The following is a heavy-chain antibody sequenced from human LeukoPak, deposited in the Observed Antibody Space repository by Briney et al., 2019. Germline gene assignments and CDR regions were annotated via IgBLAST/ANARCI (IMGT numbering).Heavy chain of an antibody. V-gene: IGHV3-20*04. CDR3: ARDHNAWYYYDSSGYYPYHDAFDI. D-gene: IGHD3-22*01. CDR2: INWNGGST. Sequence: GGSLRLSCAASGFTFSSYGMSWVRQAPGKGLEWVSGINWNGGSTGYADSVKGRFTISRDNAKNSLYLQMNSLRAEDTALYYCARDHNAWYYYDSSGYYPYHDAFDIWGQGTMVTVSS. CDR1: GFTFSSYG. J-gene: IGHJ3*02.